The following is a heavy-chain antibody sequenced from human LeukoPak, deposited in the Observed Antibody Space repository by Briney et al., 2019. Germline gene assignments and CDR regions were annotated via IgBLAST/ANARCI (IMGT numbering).Heavy chain of an antibody. J-gene: IGHJ4*02. CDR1: GDSISSNTYH. D-gene: IGHD6-13*01. CDR3: ARGLYDGGSWFHFDS. CDR2: IYFTGTT. Sequence: WETLPLTCTVSGDSISSNTYHWAWIPQPPGKGLEWIGNIYFTGTTFYNPSLKSRVIMSIGTSKNHFSLDLSSVTAADMAVYYCARGLYDGGSWFHFDSWGQGTLVTVSS. V-gene: IGHV4-39*02.